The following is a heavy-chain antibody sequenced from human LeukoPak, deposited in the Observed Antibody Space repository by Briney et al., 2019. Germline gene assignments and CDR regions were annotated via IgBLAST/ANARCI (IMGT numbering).Heavy chain of an antibody. CDR3: AKMPVSYSSGWSTFDY. CDR2: IGSSGGST. CDR1: GFTFSSYA. J-gene: IGHJ4*02. D-gene: IGHD6-19*01. V-gene: IGHV3-23*01. Sequence: PGGSLRLSCAASGFTFSSYAMGWVRQTPGKGLEWVSGIGSSGGSTYYADSVKGRFTISRDNSKNTLYLQMNSLRAEDTAIYYYAKMPVSYSSGWSTFDYWGQGTLVTVSS.